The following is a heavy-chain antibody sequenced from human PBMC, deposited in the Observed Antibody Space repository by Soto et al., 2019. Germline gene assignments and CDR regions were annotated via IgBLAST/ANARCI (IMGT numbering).Heavy chain of an antibody. J-gene: IGHJ5*02. CDR3: ARMSATGTRWFDP. V-gene: IGHV4-31*03. D-gene: IGHD6-13*01. CDR1: GGSFSSGAYH. Sequence: SETLSLTCTVSGGSFSSGAYHWSWVRQHPGQGLEWIASISYRGITYSNPSLKSRLSMSVDTSKNQFSLNLTSVTAADTAVYHCARMSATGTRWFDPWGQGTPVTVSS. CDR2: ISYRGIT.